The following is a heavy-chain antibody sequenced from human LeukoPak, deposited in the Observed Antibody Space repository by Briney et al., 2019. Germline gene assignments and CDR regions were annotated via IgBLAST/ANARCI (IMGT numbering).Heavy chain of an antibody. CDR1: GFMFSQYA. Sequence: PGGSLRLSCGASGFMFSQYAMNWVRKAPGQALEWVAIITNGGNNKNYAESVVGLFTISRDNTKTTVYLQMKRLRPEDTAVYYCERAPDSSGYYYQFDYWGQGTLVTVSS. V-gene: IGHV3-30-3*01. CDR3: ERAPDSSGYYYQFDY. D-gene: IGHD3-22*01. J-gene: IGHJ4*02. CDR2: ITNGGNNK.